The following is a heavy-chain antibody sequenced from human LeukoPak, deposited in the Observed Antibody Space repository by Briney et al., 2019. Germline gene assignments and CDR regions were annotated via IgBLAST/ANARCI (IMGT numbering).Heavy chain of an antibody. CDR1: GGSFSGYY. Sequence: SETLSLTCAVYGGSFSGYYWSWIRQPPGKGLEWIGEINHSGSTNYNPSLKSRVTISVDTSKNQFSLKLSSVTAADTAVYYCARARRLRGYYYYYYMDVWGNGTTVTVSS. CDR2: INHSGST. D-gene: IGHD3-10*01. J-gene: IGHJ6*03. V-gene: IGHV4-34*01. CDR3: ARARRLRGYYYYYYMDV.